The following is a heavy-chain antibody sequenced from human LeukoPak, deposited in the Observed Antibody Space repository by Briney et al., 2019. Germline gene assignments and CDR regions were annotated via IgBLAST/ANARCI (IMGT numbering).Heavy chain of an antibody. V-gene: IGHV3-23*01. CDR3: ARTIGHCSGGSCYYFDY. Sequence: AGGSLRLSCAASGFTFSTYSMNWVRQAPGMGLEWVSGISDSGGSTHFVDSVRGRFTISRDNSKNTLYLQMNSLRADDTAVYYCARTIGHCSGGSCYYFDYWGQGTLVTVSS. CDR1: GFTFSTYS. CDR2: ISDSGGST. D-gene: IGHD2-15*01. J-gene: IGHJ4*02.